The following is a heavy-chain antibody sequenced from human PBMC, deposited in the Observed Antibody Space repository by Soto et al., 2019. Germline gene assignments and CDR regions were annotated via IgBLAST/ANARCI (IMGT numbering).Heavy chain of an antibody. J-gene: IGHJ6*02. CDR1: GGSISNYY. CDR3: ARARISMVREVIKYNMDV. D-gene: IGHD3-10*01. Sequence: QVQLQESGPGLVKPSETLSLTCTVSGGSISNYYWSWIRQPPGKGLEWIGYIYDSGGTNSKPSLQNRVTISVDASKSPFSLKRRAVTAADTAIYYCARARISMVREVIKYNMDVWGQGTTGSVAS. CDR2: IYDSGGT. V-gene: IGHV4-59*01.